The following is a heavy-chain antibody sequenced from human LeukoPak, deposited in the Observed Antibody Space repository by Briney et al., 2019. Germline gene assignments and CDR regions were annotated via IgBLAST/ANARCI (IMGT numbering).Heavy chain of an antibody. D-gene: IGHD6-19*01. Sequence: ASVKVSCKASGYTFTSYDINWVRQATGQGLEWMGWMNPNSGNTGYAQKFQGRVTMTRNTSISTAYMELSSPRSEDTAVYYCARRSIRSSGWDDWGQGTLVTVSS. J-gene: IGHJ4*02. V-gene: IGHV1-8*01. CDR2: MNPNSGNT. CDR3: ARRSIRSSGWDD. CDR1: GYTFTSYD.